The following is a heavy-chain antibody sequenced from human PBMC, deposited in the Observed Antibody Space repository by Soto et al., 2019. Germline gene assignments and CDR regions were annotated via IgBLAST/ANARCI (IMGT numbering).Heavy chain of an antibody. V-gene: IGHV1-18*01. D-gene: IGHD1-26*01. J-gene: IGHJ5*02. CDR3: FRIVGADRRWFDP. CDR1: GYTFTNYG. Sequence: GASVKVSCKASGYTFTNYGISWVRQAPGQGLEWMGWISAYNGNTNYAQKLQGRVTMTTDTSTSTGYMELRTLRSDDTAVYYCFRIVGADRRWFDPCGQGTLVTGSS. CDR2: ISAYNGNT.